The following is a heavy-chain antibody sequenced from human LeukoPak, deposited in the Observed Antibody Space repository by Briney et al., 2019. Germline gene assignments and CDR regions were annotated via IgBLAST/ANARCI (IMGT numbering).Heavy chain of an antibody. CDR2: ISSSSSYT. D-gene: IGHD6-13*01. CDR1: GFTFSDYY. V-gene: IGHV3-11*06. Sequence: GGSLRLSCAASGFTFSDYYMSWIRQAPGKGLEWVSYISSSSSYTNYADSVKGRFTISRDNAKNSLYLQMNSLRAEDTAVYYCARHGRSSPWYYYGMDVWGQGTTVTVSS. CDR3: ARHGRSSPWYYYGMDV. J-gene: IGHJ6*02.